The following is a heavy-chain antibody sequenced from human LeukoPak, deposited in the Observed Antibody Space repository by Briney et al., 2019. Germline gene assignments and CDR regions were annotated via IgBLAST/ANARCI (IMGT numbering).Heavy chain of an antibody. D-gene: IGHD1-26*01. J-gene: IGHJ4*02. Sequence: SSETLSLTCTVSGASISHYYWSWIRQTPERGLEWMGHVHTRGGSTYHPSLKTRLTISIDTSRPQLPQKPTSVPAADTAVFCARLGSYHDFWGQGALVTVSS. V-gene: IGHV4-4*09. CDR3: ARLGSYHDF. CDR2: VHTRGGS. CDR1: GASISHYY.